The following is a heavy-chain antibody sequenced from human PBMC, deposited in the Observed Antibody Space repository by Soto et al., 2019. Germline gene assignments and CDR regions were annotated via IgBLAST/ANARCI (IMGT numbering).Heavy chain of an antibody. CDR1: GFTFSDYY. CDR3: AREEEDCGGGCANFDY. V-gene: IGHV3-11*01. CDR2: MSSSGSNI. D-gene: IGHD2-21*02. Sequence: QVQLVESGGGLVKPGGSLRLSCAASGFTFSDYYMSWIRQAPGKGPEWVSYMSSSGSNIKYADSVKGRFTISRDNAKNSLYLQMNSLRAEDTAVYYCAREEEDCGGGCANFDYWGQGTLVTVSS. J-gene: IGHJ4*02.